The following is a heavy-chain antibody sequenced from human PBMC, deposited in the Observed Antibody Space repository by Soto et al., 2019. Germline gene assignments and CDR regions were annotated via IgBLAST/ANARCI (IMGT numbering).Heavy chain of an antibody. J-gene: IGHJ4*02. Sequence: QVQLQESGPGLLKPSGTLSLTCTVSGDSMSSSNWWNWVRQPPGKGLEWIGEAHHSGRTNYNPSRKSRVTISVDMSQNLFSLKLASVTAADPAVYYCVRSEATALDYWGQGTLVTVSS. V-gene: IGHV4-4*02. CDR1: GDSMSSSNW. CDR2: AHHSGRT. CDR3: VRSEATALDY.